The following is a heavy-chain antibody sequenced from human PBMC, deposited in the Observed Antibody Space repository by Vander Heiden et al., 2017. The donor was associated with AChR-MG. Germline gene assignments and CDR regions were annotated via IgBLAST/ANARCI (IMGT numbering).Heavy chain of an antibody. J-gene: IGHJ5*02. D-gene: IGHD3-22*01. CDR3: ARSFTYYGLYTWFDP. V-gene: IGHV4-61*01. Sequence: GSGPGLVKPSETLSLTCTVSGGSVNSGSYYWSWLRQSPGKGLEWIGNIFYSGNTNYNPSLKSRVTISVDTSKNQFSLKLSSVTAADTAVYYCARSFTYYGLYTWFDPWGQGTLVTVSS. CDR2: IFYSGNT. CDR1: GGSVNSGSYY.